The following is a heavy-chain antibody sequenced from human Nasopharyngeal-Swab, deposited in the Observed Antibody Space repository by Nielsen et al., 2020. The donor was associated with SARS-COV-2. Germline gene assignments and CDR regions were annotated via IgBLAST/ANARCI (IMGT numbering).Heavy chain of an antibody. CDR3: ARARRGYSYGYMDDC. Sequence: GESLKISCAASRFTFSDYYMSWIRQAPGKGLEWVSYISSSGSAIYYADSVKGRFTISRDNAKNSLFLQMNSLRAEDTAVYYCARARRGYSYGYMDDCWGQGTLVTVSS. V-gene: IGHV3-11*04. J-gene: IGHJ4*02. D-gene: IGHD5-18*01. CDR2: ISSSGSAI. CDR1: RFTFSDYY.